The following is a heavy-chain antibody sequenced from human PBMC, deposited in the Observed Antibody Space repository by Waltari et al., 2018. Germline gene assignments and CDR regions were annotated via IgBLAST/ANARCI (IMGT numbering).Heavy chain of an antibody. D-gene: IGHD3-10*01. CDR2: IYTSGST. Sequence: QVQLQESGPGLVKPSQTLSLTCTVPGGSISSGSYYWSWIRQPAGKGLEWIGRIYTSGSTNYNPSLKSRVTISVDTSKNQFSLKLSSVTAADTAVYYCARGEMALWADFDYWGQGTLVTVSS. J-gene: IGHJ4*02. CDR1: GGSISSGSYY. V-gene: IGHV4-61*02. CDR3: ARGEMALWADFDY.